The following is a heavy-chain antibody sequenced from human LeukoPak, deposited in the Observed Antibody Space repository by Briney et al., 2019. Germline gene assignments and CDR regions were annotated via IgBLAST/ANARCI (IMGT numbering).Heavy chain of an antibody. CDR3: ARLSIAVATGTNWFDP. D-gene: IGHD6-19*01. V-gene: IGHV4-59*12. CDR1: GGSISSYY. Sequence: PSETLSLTCTVSGGSISSYYWSWIRQPPGKGLEWIGYIYYSGSTNYNPSLKSRVTISVDTSKNQFSLKLSSVTAADTAVYYCARLSIAVATGTNWFDPWGQGTLVTVSS. J-gene: IGHJ5*02. CDR2: IYYSGST.